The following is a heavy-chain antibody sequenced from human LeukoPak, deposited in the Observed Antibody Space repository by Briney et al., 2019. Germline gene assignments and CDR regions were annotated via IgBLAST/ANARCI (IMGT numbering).Heavy chain of an antibody. CDR1: GFTFSSYA. CDR2: ISGSGGST. CDR3: AKSSTYGDYEDY. V-gene: IGHV3-23*01. J-gene: IGHJ4*02. Sequence: GGSLRLSCAASGFTFSSYAMSWVRQAPGKGLEWVSAISGSGGSTYYAGSVKGRFTISRDNSKNTLYLQMNSLRAEDTAVYYCAKSSTYGDYEDYWGQGTLVTVSS. D-gene: IGHD4-17*01.